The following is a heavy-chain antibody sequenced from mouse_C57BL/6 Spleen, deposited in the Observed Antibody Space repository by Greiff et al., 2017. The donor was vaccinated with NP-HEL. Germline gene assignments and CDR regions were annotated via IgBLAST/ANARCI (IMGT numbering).Heavy chain of an antibody. Sequence: EVQLQQSGPELVKPGASVKISCKASGYTFTDYYMNWVKQSHGKSLEWIGDINPNNGGTSYNQKFKGKATLTVYKSSSTAYMELRSLTSEDSAVYYCAKRDTTRYFDVWGTGTTVTVSS. D-gene: IGHD1-1*01. CDR1: GYTFTDYY. V-gene: IGHV1-26*01. CDR3: AKRDTTRYFDV. J-gene: IGHJ1*03. CDR2: INPNNGGT.